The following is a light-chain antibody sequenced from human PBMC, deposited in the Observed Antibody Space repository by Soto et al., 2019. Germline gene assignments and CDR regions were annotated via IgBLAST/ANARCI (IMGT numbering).Light chain of an antibody. CDR2: DDY. V-gene: IGLV1-44*01. Sequence: QSVLTQPPSASGTPGQRVTISCSGSTSNIEENSVTWYQRLPGTAPQVLIYDDYQRPSGVPDRFSGSKSGTSASLVISDLQSEDEGDYYCTAWDDSLNAWLFGGGTKLTVL. CDR1: TSNIEENS. J-gene: IGLJ3*02. CDR3: TAWDDSLNAWL.